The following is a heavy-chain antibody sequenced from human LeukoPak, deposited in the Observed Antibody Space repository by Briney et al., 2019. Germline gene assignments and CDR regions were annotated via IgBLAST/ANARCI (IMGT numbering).Heavy chain of an antibody. CDR2: IYSGGST. D-gene: IGHD3-16*01. Sequence: PGGSLRLSCAASGFTFSSCSMSWVRQAPGKGLEWVSVIYSGGSTYYTDSVKGRFTISRDTSKNTLYLQMNSLRAEDTAVYYCAAQGVFSHGGYWGQGTLVTVSS. V-gene: IGHV3-53*01. J-gene: IGHJ4*02. CDR3: AAQGVFSHGGY. CDR1: GFTFSSCS.